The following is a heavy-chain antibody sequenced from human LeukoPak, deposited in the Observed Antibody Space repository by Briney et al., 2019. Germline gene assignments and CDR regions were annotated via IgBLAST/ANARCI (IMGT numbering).Heavy chain of an antibody. CDR1: GYTFKNYD. D-gene: IGHD5-24*01. CDR3: ARATPGGLHGYSFDY. CDR2: MNPNSGNT. Sequence: GASVKVSCKASGYTFKNYDINWVRQATGQGLEWMGWMNPNSGNTGFAQKFQDRVSMTRDTSINTAYTELTSLRSGDTAVYYCARATPGGLHGYSFDYWGQGTVVTV. V-gene: IGHV1-8*02. J-gene: IGHJ4*02.